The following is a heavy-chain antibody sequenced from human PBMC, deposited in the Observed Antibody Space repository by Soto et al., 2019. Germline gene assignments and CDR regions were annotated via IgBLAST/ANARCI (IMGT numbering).Heavy chain of an antibody. CDR3: AAMKTY. D-gene: IGHD3-16*01. CDR1: GFNFKNAW. CDR2: IKSETDGGTT. Sequence: EVQQVESGGGLVKPGGSLRLSCAASGFNFKNAWMNWVRQAAGKGLEWVGRIKSETDGGTTDYAAPVKGRFTISRDDSKSTLFLQMNSLKTEDTGVYYCAAMKTYWGQGTPGTVSS. J-gene: IGHJ4*02. V-gene: IGHV3-15*07.